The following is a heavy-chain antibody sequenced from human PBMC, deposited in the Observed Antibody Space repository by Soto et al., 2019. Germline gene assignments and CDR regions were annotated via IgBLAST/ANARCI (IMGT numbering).Heavy chain of an antibody. CDR2: INPNSGGT. CDR3: AREYCTNGVCYTGLGY. V-gene: IGHV1-2*04. J-gene: IGHJ4*02. D-gene: IGHD2-8*01. Sequence: QVQLVQSGAEVKKPGASVKVSCKASGYTFTGYYMHWVRPAPGQGLEWMGWINPNSGGTNYAQKFQGWVTMTRDTSISTAYMELSRLRSDDTAVYYCAREYCTNGVCYTGLGYWGQGTLVTVSS. CDR1: GYTFTGYY.